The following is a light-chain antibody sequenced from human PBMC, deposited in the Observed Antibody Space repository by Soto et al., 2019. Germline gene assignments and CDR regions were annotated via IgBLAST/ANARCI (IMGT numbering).Light chain of an antibody. Sequence: EIVSTQSPGTLSLSPGETATLSCRASQSVSSSYLAWYQQKPGQAPRLLIYGASSRASGIPDRFSGSGSGTDFTLTISRLEPEDFAVYYCQQYGSSPRTFGQGTKVDI. CDR1: QSVSSSY. J-gene: IGKJ1*01. CDR2: GAS. CDR3: QQYGSSPRT. V-gene: IGKV3-20*01.